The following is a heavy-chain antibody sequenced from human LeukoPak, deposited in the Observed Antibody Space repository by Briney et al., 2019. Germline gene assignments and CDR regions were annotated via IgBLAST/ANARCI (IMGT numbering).Heavy chain of an antibody. D-gene: IGHD1-1*01. J-gene: IGHJ4*02. V-gene: IGHV4-59*12. Sequence: PSETLSLTCTVSGGSISSYYWSWIRQPPGKGLEWIGYIYYSGGTNYNPSLKSRVTISVDTSKNQFSLKLSSVTAADTAVYYCARGKRNDFDYWGQGTLVTVSS. CDR1: GGSISSYY. CDR2: IYYSGGT. CDR3: ARGKRNDFDY.